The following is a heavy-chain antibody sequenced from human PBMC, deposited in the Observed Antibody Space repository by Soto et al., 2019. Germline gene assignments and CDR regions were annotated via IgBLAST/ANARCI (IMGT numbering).Heavy chain of an antibody. J-gene: IGHJ4*02. CDR3: ARGGGWRWTPT. D-gene: IGHD3-3*01. CDR2: ITPGGSA. Sequence: QVQLQQRGAGLLKPSETLSLTCVVYGGSLSGYYWSWIRQLPGKGLEWIGEITPGGSAAYHPSLKRRATISLDTSKNQISLELNSVTAADTAIYYCARGGGWRWTPTWVRGTLVTVSS. CDR1: GGSLSGYY. V-gene: IGHV4-34*01.